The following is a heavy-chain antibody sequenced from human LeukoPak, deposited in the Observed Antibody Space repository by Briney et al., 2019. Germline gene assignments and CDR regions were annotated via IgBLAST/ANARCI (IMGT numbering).Heavy chain of an antibody. D-gene: IGHD3-16*01. CDR2: IYYSGST. J-gene: IGHJ4*02. V-gene: IGHV4-59*01. CDR3: ARGLGPYYFDY. CDR1: GGSISSYY. Sequence: SETLSLTCTVSGGSISSYYWSWIRRSPGKGLEWIGYIYYSGSTNYNPSLKSRVTISADTSKNQFSLKLSSVTAADTAVYYCARGLGPYYFDYWGQGTLVTVSS.